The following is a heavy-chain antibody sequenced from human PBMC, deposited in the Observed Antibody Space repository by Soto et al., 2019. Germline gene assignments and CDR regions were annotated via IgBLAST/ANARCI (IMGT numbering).Heavy chain of an antibody. CDR2: IYYSGST. D-gene: IGHD1-26*01. CDR3: ARERRLGGSYLFDY. CDR1: GGSISSGGYY. Sequence: SETLSLTCTVSGGSISSGGYYWSWIRQHPGKGLEWIGYIYYSGSTYYNPSLKSRVTISVDTSKNQFSLKLSSVTAADTAVYYCARERRLGGSYLFDYWGQGTLVTVAS. V-gene: IGHV4-31*03. J-gene: IGHJ4*02.